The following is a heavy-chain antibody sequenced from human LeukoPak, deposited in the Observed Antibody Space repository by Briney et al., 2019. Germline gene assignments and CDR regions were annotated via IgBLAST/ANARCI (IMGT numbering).Heavy chain of an antibody. CDR3: ARGTLYSGWSYYFDY. Sequence: SETLSLTCSVSGGSISLSYYYWGWIRQPPGKALEWIGSVYYSGTTSYNPSLKSRVTISVDMSKNRFSLRLSSVTAADTAMYYCARGTLYSGWSYYFDYWGQGSQVTVSS. CDR1: GGSISLSYYY. D-gene: IGHD6-19*01. J-gene: IGHJ4*02. CDR2: VYYSGTT. V-gene: IGHV4-39*07.